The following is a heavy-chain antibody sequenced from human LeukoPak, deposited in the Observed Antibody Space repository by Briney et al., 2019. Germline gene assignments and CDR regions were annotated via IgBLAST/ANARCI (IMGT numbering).Heavy chain of an antibody. CDR1: GGSISNDDYY. CDR3: ARGSYDILTGEGWFDP. Sequence: PSETLSLTCTVSGGSISNDDYYWSWIRQPPGKGLEWIGYIFYSGTTYYNPSLKSRVTISVDTSKNQFSLKVSSVTAADTAVYYCARGSYDILTGEGWFDPWGQGTLVTVSS. CDR2: IFYSGTT. J-gene: IGHJ5*02. D-gene: IGHD3-9*01. V-gene: IGHV4-30-4*08.